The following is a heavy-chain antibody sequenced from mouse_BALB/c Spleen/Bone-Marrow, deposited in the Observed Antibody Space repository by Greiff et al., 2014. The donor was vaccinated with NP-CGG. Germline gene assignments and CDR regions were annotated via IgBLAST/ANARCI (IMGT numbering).Heavy chain of an antibody. CDR1: GLTFSSYG. V-gene: IGHV5-9-3*01. CDR2: ISNGGNYT. D-gene: IGHD1-1*02. Sequence: EVKLMESGGGLVKPGGSLKLSCAASGLTFSSYGVSWVRQTPEKRLEWVATISNGGNYTYYPDSVKGRFTISRDNAKNTLYLQMSSLRSEDTAMYYCTRQRGDYAMDYWGQGTSVTVSS. J-gene: IGHJ4*01. CDR3: TRQRGDYAMDY.